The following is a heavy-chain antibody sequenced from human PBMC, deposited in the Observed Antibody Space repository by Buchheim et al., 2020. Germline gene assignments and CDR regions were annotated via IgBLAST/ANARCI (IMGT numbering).Heavy chain of an antibody. CDR3: ARDYSSGWYGHYGMDV. CDR2: ISSSSSTI. CDR1: GFTFSSYS. Sequence: EVQLVESGGGLVQPGGSLRLPCAASGFTFSSYSMNWVRQAPGKGLEWVSYISSSSSTIYYADSVKGRFTISRDNAKNSLYLQMNSLRAEDTAVYYCARDYSSGWYGHYGMDVWGQGTT. J-gene: IGHJ6*02. D-gene: IGHD6-19*01. V-gene: IGHV3-48*04.